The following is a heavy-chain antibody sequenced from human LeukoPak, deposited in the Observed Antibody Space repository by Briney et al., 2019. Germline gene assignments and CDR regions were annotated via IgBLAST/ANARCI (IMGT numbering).Heavy chain of an antibody. CDR3: ARAPFYCSSTSCLYYWFDP. J-gene: IGHJ5*02. D-gene: IGHD2-2*01. Sequence: SETLSLTCTVTGGSISSSSYYWGWTRQPPGKGLEWIGSIYYSGSTYYNPSLKSRVTISVDTSKNQFSLKLSSVTAADTAVYYCARAPFYCSSTSCLYYWFDPWGQGTLVTVSS. V-gene: IGHV4-39*07. CDR2: IYYSGST. CDR1: GGSISSSSYY.